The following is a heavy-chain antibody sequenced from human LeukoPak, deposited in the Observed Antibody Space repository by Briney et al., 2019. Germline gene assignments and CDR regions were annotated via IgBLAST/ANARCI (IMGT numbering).Heavy chain of an antibody. CDR3: ARGREATRNAFDI. V-gene: IGHV3-74*01. CDR1: GFTFSSHW. Sequence: PGGSLRLSCAASGFTFSSHWMHWVRQTPGKGLVWVSRIKTDGSSTSYADSVKGRFTISRDNAKNTLYLQMNSLRAEETAVYYCARGREATRNAFDIWGQGTMVTVSS. D-gene: IGHD1-26*01. J-gene: IGHJ3*02. CDR2: IKTDGSST.